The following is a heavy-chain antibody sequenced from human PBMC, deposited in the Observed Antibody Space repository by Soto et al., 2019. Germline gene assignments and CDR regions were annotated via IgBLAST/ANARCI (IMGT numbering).Heavy chain of an antibody. Sequence: VGSLRLSCASSGFTLSAYDMHWVRQAEGKGLEWVSALGAADDPYYLVSVKGRFTISRENAKNSLYLQMNNLRAGDTAVYYCARAYSGRLPRRADYYYAMDVWGQGTTVTVSS. V-gene: IGHV3-13*05. CDR3: ARAYSGRLPRRADYYYAMDV. CDR2: LGAADDP. D-gene: IGHD2-15*01. CDR1: GFTLSAYD. J-gene: IGHJ6*02.